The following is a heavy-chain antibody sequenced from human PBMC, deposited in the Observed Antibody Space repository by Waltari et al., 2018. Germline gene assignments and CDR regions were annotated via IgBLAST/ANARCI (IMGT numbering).Heavy chain of an antibody. J-gene: IGHJ4*02. CDR3: ARMRDDY. CDR2: ISNNGATT. CDR1: GFAFTSQA. Sequence: EVQLLESGGNLVQPGGSLGLSCVASGFAFTSQAMTWVRQAPGKGLEWVSFISNNGATTYYADSVKGRFTVSRDNSKNTLYLQMNSLRADDTAVYYCARMRDDYWGQGALVTVSS. V-gene: IGHV3-23*01.